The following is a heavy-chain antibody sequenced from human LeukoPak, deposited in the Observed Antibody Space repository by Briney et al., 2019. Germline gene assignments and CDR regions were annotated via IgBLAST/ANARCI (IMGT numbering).Heavy chain of an antibody. CDR2: ISGSGGST. V-gene: IGHV3-23*01. CDR1: GFTFSSYA. J-gene: IGHJ4*02. CDR3: AKGSVRGVIITSFDY. Sequence: PGGSLRLSCAASGFTFSSYAMSWVRQAPGKGLEWVSAISGSGGSTYYADSVKGRFTISRDNSKNTLYLQMNSLRAEDTAVYYCAKGSVRGVIITSFDYWGQGTLVTVSS. D-gene: IGHD3-10*01.